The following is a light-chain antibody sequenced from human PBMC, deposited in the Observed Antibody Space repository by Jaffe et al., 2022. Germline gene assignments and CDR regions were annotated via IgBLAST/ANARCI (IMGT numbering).Light chain of an antibody. J-gene: IGKJ2*01. CDR2: AAS. CDR3: QQNNITPYT. Sequence: DIQMTQSPSSLSASVGDRVTITCRASQTASKYLNWYQQKPGKAPRLLIYAASTLQSGVPSRFSGSGSETDFTLTISSLQPEDFATYYCQQNNITPYTFGQGTKLEI. V-gene: IGKV1-39*01. CDR1: QTASKY.